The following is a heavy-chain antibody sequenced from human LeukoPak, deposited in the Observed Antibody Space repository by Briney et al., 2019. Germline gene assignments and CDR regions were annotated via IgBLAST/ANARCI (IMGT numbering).Heavy chain of an antibody. D-gene: IGHD2-2*01. CDR3: ARPLGYCSSTSCSNWFDP. J-gene: IGHJ5*02. Sequence: SETLSLTCTVSGGSISSSSYYWGWIRQPPGKGLEWIGSIYYSGSTYYNPSLESRVTISVDTSKNQFSLKLSSVTAADTAVYYCARPLGYCSSTSCSNWFDPWGQGTLVTVSS. CDR1: GGSISSSSYY. CDR2: IYYSGST. V-gene: IGHV4-39*01.